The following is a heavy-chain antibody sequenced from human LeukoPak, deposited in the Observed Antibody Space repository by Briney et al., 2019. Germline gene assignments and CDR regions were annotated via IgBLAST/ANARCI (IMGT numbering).Heavy chain of an antibody. CDR3: ASIETPPSGRVFDY. CDR2: IYSSGST. Sequence: PSGTLSLTCAVSGDSISRGLWWSWVRQPPGKGLEWIGEIYSSGSTNSNPSLKSRITISIDGSKNQFSLNLNSVTAADTAVYYCASIETPPSGRVFDYWGQGTLVTVSS. J-gene: IGHJ4*02. D-gene: IGHD3-10*01. CDR1: GDSISRGLW. V-gene: IGHV4-4*02.